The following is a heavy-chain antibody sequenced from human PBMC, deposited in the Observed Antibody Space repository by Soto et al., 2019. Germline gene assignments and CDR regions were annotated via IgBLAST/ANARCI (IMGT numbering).Heavy chain of an antibody. V-gene: IGHV3-74*01. D-gene: IGHD2-2*01. CDR1: GFTFSSYW. CDR3: ARVPDWSITSCYSYFDY. Sequence: EMQLVESGGGLVQPVGSLRLSCAASGFTFSSYWMHWVRPAPGRGLLWVSRISNDGSSTSYADSVKGRFTTSRHNAENTVFLQVNSLRTEDTAVYYCARVPDWSITSCYSYFDYWGQGTLVTVSS. CDR2: ISNDGSST. J-gene: IGHJ4*02.